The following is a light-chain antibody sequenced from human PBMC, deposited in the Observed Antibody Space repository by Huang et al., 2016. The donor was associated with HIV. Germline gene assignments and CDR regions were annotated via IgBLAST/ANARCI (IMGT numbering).Light chain of an antibody. CDR1: QSISTW. CDR3: QQYNSYPYT. V-gene: IGKV1-5*03. J-gene: IGKJ2*01. CDR2: KAS. Sequence: DIQMTQSPSTLSASVGDTVTITCRASQSISTWLAWYQQKPGKAPKLLIYKASGLQSGVPSRFSGSGSGTEFILTISSLQPDDFATYYCQQYNSYPYTFGQGTKLEIK.